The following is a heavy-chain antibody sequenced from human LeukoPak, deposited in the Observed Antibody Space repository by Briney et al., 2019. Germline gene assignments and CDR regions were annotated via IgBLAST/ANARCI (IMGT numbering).Heavy chain of an antibody. CDR3: ARVCNSDWCISY. D-gene: IGHD6-19*01. V-gene: IGHV3-53*01. J-gene: IGHJ4*02. CDR2: IYKGGDT. CDR1: GLTVSSNY. Sequence: GGSLRLSCAASGLTVSSNYMSWVRQAPGKGLEWVSIIYKGGDTHYADSVKGRFTNSRDNSENTLYLQMNSLRVEDTAVYYCARVCNSDWCISYWGQGTLVTVSS.